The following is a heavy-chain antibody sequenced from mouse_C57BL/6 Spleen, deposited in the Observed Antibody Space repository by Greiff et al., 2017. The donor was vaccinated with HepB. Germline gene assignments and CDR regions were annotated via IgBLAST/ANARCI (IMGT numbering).Heavy chain of an antibody. CDR2: ISYDGSN. Sequence: EVQLVESGPGLVKPSQSLSLTCSVTGYSITSGYYWNWIRQFPGNKLEWMGYISYDGSNNYNPSLKNRISITRDTSKNQFFLKLNSVTTEDTATYYCARSGTSYFDVWGTGTTVTVSS. J-gene: IGHJ1*03. D-gene: IGHD4-1*01. CDR3: ARSGTSYFDV. V-gene: IGHV3-6*01. CDR1: GYSITSGYY.